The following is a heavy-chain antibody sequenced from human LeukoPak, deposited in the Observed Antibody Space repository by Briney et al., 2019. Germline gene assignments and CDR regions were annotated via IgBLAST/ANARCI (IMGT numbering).Heavy chain of an antibody. J-gene: IGHJ4*02. V-gene: IGHV3-23*01. CDR3: AKERVPAAIYCGGDCYSDY. CDR1: GFTFSSYA. D-gene: IGHD2-21*02. Sequence: GGSLRLSCAAFGFTFSSYAMSWVRQAPGKGLEWVSAISGSGGSTYYADSVKGRFTISRDNSKNTLYLQMNSLRAEDTAVYYCAKERVPAAIYCGGDCYSDYWGQGTLVTVSS. CDR2: ISGSGGST.